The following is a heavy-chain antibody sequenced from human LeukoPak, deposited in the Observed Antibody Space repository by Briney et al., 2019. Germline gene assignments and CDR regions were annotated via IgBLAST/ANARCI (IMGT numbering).Heavy chain of an antibody. J-gene: IGHJ2*01. D-gene: IGHD6-13*01. Sequence: GGSRRLSCAAAALTFSSYDIDWVRHAAGKGLEWVSAIRTDGDTYYPGCVKGRFTISRENAKNSLYLQMNSLRAGDTAVYYCARGGLRDSSSWYAWYFDLWGRGTLVTVSS. CDR1: ALTFSSYD. CDR2: IRTDGDT. V-gene: IGHV3-13*01. CDR3: ARGGLRDSSSWYAWYFDL.